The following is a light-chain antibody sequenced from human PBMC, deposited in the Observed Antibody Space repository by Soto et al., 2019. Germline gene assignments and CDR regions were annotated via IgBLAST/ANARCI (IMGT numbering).Light chain of an antibody. J-gene: IGLJ1*01. CDR2: EVV. CDR3: SSYTSSSPLV. CDR1: SNDVGGYNY. V-gene: IGLV2-14*01. Sequence: QSALTQPASVSGSPGQSITISCTGTSNDVGGYNYVSWYQHHPGKAPKLMIYEVVNRPSGVSNRFSGSKSGIPASLTISGLQAEDEADYYRSSYTSSSPLVFGTGTKLTV.